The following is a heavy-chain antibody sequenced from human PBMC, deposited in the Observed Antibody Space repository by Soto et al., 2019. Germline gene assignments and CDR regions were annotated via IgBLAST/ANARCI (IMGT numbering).Heavy chain of an antibody. V-gene: IGHV1-69*02. CDR3: ASTPGYCSGGSCYFDY. CDR1: GGTFSSYT. D-gene: IGHD2-15*01. J-gene: IGHJ4*02. CDR2: IIPILGIA. Sequence: KVSCKASGGTFSSYTISWVRQAPGQGLEWMGRIIPILGIANYAQKFQGRVTITADKSTSTAYMELSSLRSEDTAVYYCASTPGYCSGGSCYFDYWGQGTLVTVSS.